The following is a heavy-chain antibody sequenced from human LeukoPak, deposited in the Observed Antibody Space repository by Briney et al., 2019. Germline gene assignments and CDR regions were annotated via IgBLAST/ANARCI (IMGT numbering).Heavy chain of an antibody. J-gene: IGHJ3*02. D-gene: IGHD3-22*01. CDR2: IYHSGST. CDR3: AKSNGYGLIDI. Sequence: SETLSLTCAVSGGSISSSNWWSWVRQPPGKGLEWIGEIYHSGSTNYNPSLKSRVTISVDKSKNQFSLKLNSVTAADTAVYYCAKSNGYGLIDIWGQGTMVTVSS. V-gene: IGHV4-4*02. CDR1: GGSISSSNW.